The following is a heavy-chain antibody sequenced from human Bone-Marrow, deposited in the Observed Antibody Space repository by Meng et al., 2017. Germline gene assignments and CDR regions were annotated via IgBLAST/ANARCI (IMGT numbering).Heavy chain of an antibody. CDR1: GSTFPDYW. J-gene: IGHJ4*02. V-gene: IGHV1-2*06. D-gene: IGHD6-13*01. Sequence: GKLGRSGVEVQMPGASVKASCKAAGSTFPDYWLHWVRRAPGQGLEWMGRINPKSDDTHYAQRFQGRVTMTGDTSISTAYMELSGLRSDDTAMYYCARDEDISTAGKLFGDYWGQGTLVTVSS. CDR2: INPKSDDT. CDR3: ARDEDISTAGKLFGDY.